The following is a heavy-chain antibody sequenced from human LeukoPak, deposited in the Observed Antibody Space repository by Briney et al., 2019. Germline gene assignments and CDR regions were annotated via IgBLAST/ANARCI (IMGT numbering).Heavy chain of an antibody. CDR3: ARCYASGSYGIDY. CDR1: GFTFGSYS. CDR2: ISSTSRYI. Sequence: GGSLRLSCAASGFTFGSYSMNWVRQVPGRGLQWVSSISSTSRYIYYADSVKGRFTVSRDSAKNSLSLQMNSLGAEDTAVYYCARCYASGSYGIDYWGQGTRVTVSS. J-gene: IGHJ4*02. V-gene: IGHV3-21*01. D-gene: IGHD3-10*01.